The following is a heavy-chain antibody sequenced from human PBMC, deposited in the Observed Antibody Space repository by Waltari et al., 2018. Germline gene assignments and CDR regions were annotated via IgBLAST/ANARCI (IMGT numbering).Heavy chain of an antibody. Sequence: QVQLQQWGAGLLKPSETLSLTCAVYGGSFSGYYWSWIRQPPGKGLEWIGEINHSGSTNANPSLKSRVTISVDTSKNQFSLKLSSVTAADTAVYYCARGHCSTSCSHRYYYYYMDVWGKGTTVTVSS. J-gene: IGHJ6*03. V-gene: IGHV4-34*01. D-gene: IGHD2-2*01. CDR2: INHSGST. CDR3: ARGHCSTSCSHRYYYYYMDV. CDR1: GGSFSGYY.